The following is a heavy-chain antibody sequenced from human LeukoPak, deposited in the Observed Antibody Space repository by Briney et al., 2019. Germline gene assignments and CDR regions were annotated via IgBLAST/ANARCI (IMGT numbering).Heavy chain of an antibody. CDR1: GVNFNIYN. CDR3: ATGLQWGFDW. CDR2: ITGSSATI. V-gene: IGHV3-48*01. J-gene: IGHJ4*02. D-gene: IGHD6-19*01. Sequence: GSLRLSCAASGVNFNIYNMNWVRQAPGKGLEWISYITGSSATIYYGDSVKGRFTISRDNAKNSLYLQMNSLRAEDTAVYYCATGLQWGFDWWGQGTLVTVSS.